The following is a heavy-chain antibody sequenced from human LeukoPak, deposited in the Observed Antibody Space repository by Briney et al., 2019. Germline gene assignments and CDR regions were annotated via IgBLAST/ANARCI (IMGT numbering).Heavy chain of an antibody. D-gene: IGHD1-14*01. CDR1: GGSISSYY. CDR3: ARDDGRDY. Sequence: SETLSLTCTVSGGSISSYYWSWIRQPPGKGLEWIGYIYYSGSTNYNPSLKSRVTISVDTSKNQFSLKLSSVTAADTAVYYCARDDGRDYWGQGTLVTASS. J-gene: IGHJ4*02. CDR2: IYYSGST. V-gene: IGHV4-59*01.